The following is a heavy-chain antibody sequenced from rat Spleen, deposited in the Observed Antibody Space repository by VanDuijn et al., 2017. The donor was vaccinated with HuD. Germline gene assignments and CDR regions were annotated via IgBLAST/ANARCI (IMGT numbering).Heavy chain of an antibody. J-gene: IGHJ4*01. D-gene: IGHD1-7*01. CDR2: ITNTGGST. CDR1: GFTFNNYW. Sequence: EVQLVETGGGLVQPGRSLKLSCVASGFTFNNYWMTWIRQAPGKGLEWVASITNTGGSTYYPDSVKGRFTISRDNAKSTLYLQLNSLRSEDTATYYCTRDLRYGYDSYVMDAWGQGASVTVSS. CDR3: TRDLRYGYDSYVMDA. V-gene: IGHV5-31*01.